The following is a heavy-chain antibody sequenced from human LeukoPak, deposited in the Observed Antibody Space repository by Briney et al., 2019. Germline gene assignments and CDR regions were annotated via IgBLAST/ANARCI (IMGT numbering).Heavy chain of an antibody. J-gene: IGHJ5*01. V-gene: IGHV1-2*02. CDR2: INPNSGGT. CDR1: GYSFTDYS. D-gene: IGHD2-2*02. CDR3: ARIAIPGRHYFDP. Sequence: GASVKVSCKASGYSFTDYSMHWGRQAPGQGLEWMGWINPNSGGTDYAQEFRGRVTMTRDTSISTAYMELSRLRSDDTAVYYCARIAIPGRHYFDPWGQGTLVTVSS.